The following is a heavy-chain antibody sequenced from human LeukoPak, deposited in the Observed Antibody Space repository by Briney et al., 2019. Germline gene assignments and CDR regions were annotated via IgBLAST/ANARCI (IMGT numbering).Heavy chain of an antibody. J-gene: IGHJ5*02. V-gene: IGHV4-39*07. D-gene: IGHD3-10*01. CDR2: INHSGST. Sequence: PSETLSLTCTVSGGSISSSSYYWGWIRQPPGKGLEWIGEINHSGSTNYNPSLKSRVTISVDTSKNQFSLKLSSVTAADTAVYYCARGRLDMVRGVRRDWFDPWGQGTLVTVSS. CDR3: ARGRLDMVRGVRRDWFDP. CDR1: GGSISSSSYY.